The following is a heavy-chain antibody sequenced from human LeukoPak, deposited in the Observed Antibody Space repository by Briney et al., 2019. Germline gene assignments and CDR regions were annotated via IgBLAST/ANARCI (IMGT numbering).Heavy chain of an antibody. V-gene: IGHV4-39*01. D-gene: IGHD2-2*01. CDR2: IYYSGST. J-gene: IGHJ4*02. CDR3: ARHYCSSTSCHFDY. Sequence: KPSETLSLTCTVSGGSISSSNYFWGWIRQPPGKGLEWIGSIYYSGSTYYIPSLKSRVTISVGTSKNQFSLKLSSVTAADTAVYYCARHYCSSTSCHFDYWGQGILVSVSS. CDR1: GGSISSSNYF.